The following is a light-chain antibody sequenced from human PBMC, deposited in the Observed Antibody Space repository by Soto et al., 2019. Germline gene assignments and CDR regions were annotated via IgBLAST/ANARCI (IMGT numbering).Light chain of an antibody. V-gene: IGKV3-20*01. CDR2: GAS. CDR1: QSVSSSY. J-gene: IGKJ4*01. Sequence: DIVLTQSPCTLSLCPGERVTLSCRARQSVSSSYLAWYQQKPGQAPRLLIYGASIRATAIPDRFSGSGSGTDFTLTISRREPEDFAVYYCQQYGSSPTLTFGGGTKVESK. CDR3: QQYGSSPTLT.